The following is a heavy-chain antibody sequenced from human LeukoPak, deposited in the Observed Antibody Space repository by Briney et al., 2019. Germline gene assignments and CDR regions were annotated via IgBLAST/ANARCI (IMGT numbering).Heavy chain of an antibody. Sequence: ASVKVSCKASGGTFSSYAISWVRQAPEQGLEWMGGIIPIFGTANYAQKFQGRVTITADESTSTAYMELSSLRSEDTAVYYCARGGLRFHGMDVWGKGTTVTVSS. CDR1: GGTFSSYA. D-gene: IGHD5-12*01. CDR2: IIPIFGTA. J-gene: IGHJ6*04. CDR3: ARGGLRFHGMDV. V-gene: IGHV1-69*13.